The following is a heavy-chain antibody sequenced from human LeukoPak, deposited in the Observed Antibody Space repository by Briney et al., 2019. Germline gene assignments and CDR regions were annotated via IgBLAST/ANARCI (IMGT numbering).Heavy chain of an antibody. D-gene: IGHD5-18*01. CDR1: GFTFSDYY. J-gene: IGHJ6*02. Sequence: GGSLRLSCAASGFTFSDYYMSWVRQAPGKGPEWLSYISSSGNTIYYADSVKGRFTISRDNAKNSLSLQMNSLRVEDTAVYYCARAHSPRYYYGMDVWGQGTTVTVSS. V-gene: IGHV3-11*01. CDR2: ISSSGNTI. CDR3: ARAHSPRYYYGMDV.